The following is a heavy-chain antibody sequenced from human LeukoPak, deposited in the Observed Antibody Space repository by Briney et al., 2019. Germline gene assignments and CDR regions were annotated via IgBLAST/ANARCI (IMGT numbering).Heavy chain of an antibody. D-gene: IGHD3-10*01. V-gene: IGHV3-48*02. CDR1: GFTFRSSS. CDR2: ISSSSSTT. J-gene: IGHJ4*02. Sequence: QPGGSLRLSCAASGFTFRSSSMNWVRQAPGKGLEWVSYISSSSSTTYYADSVKGRFTNSRDNAQNSLYLQMNSLRDEDTAVYYCARDFGDSFDYWGQGTLVTVSS. CDR3: ARDFGDSFDY.